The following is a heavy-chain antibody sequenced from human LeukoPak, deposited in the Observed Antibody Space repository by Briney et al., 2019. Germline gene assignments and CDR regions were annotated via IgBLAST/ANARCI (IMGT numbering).Heavy chain of an antibody. CDR1: GDSMKSYY. J-gene: IGHJ1*01. D-gene: IGHD3-22*01. V-gene: IGHV4-59*08. CDR3: ASIAVVITPGYFHH. Sequence: SETLSLTCTVSGDSMKSYYWTWIRQPPGQGLEWIGYIYYTGSTNYNPSLKSRVTISVDTSKNQFSLKLSSVTAADTAVYYCASIAVVITPGYFHHWGQGTLVTVSS. CDR2: IYYTGST.